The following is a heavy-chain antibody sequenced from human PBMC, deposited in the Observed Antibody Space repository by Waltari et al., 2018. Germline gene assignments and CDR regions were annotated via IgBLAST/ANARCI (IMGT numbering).Heavy chain of an antibody. Sequence: EVQLVEAGGGLVKPGGSLRLSGSASGCTFNPYTRNWVRQAPGKGLEWVSSISSTSSDIYYADSVKGRFTISRDNAKSSLYLQLNSLRAEDTAVYYCAGGYSSYYGMDVWGQGTTVTVSS. CDR2: ISSTSSDI. J-gene: IGHJ6*02. CDR3: AGGYSSYYGMDV. D-gene: IGHD6-13*01. V-gene: IGHV3-21*02. CDR1: GCTFNPYT.